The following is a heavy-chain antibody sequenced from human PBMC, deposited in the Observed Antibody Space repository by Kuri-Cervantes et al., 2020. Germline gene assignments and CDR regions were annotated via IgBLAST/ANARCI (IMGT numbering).Heavy chain of an antibody. V-gene: IGHV4-61*01. CDR2: ISYSGNT. D-gene: IGHD3-10*01. CDR3: AREGYFASGSYYPKYYFYMDV. J-gene: IGHJ6*03. Sequence: SETLSLTCTVSDGSVSSGSYYWSWIRQPPGKGLEWIGYISYSGNTKYNPSLKSRVTISVEKSKNQFSLILRSVTAADTAIYYCAREGYFASGSYYPKYYFYMDVWGKGTTVTVSS. CDR1: DGSVSSGSYY.